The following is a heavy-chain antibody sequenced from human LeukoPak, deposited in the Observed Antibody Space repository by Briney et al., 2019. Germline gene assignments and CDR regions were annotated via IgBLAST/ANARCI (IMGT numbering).Heavy chain of an antibody. CDR1: GFIFSSYG. Sequence: PGGSLRLSCAASGFIFSSYGMHWVRQAPGKGLEWVAFIRYDGSNKYYADSVKGRFTISRDNSNNTLYVQMNSLRTEDTAVYYCAKDRETVTTTEGFDLWGRGTLVTVSS. V-gene: IGHV3-30*02. J-gene: IGHJ2*01. CDR3: AKDRETVTTTEGFDL. CDR2: IRYDGSNK. D-gene: IGHD4-17*01.